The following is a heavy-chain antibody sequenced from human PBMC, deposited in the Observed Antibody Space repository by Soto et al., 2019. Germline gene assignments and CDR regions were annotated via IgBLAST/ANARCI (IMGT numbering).Heavy chain of an antibody. Sequence: GGSLRLSCAASGFTFSTYSMNWVRQAPGKGLEWVSSISSSSSYIYYADSVKGRFTISRDNAKNSLYLQMNSLRAEDTAVYYCARVEYSSGWYGYWGQGTLVTVSS. CDR1: GFTFSTYS. D-gene: IGHD6-19*01. V-gene: IGHV3-21*01. CDR2: ISSSSSYI. J-gene: IGHJ4*02. CDR3: ARVEYSSGWYGY.